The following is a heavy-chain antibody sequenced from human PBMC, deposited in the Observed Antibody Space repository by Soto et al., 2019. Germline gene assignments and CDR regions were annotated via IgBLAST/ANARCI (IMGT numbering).Heavy chain of an antibody. CDR3: ARYAGYSSSVYFSWFDP. J-gene: IGHJ5*02. D-gene: IGHD5-18*01. Sequence: QVQLVESGGGLVKPGGSLRLSCAASGFTFSDYYMTWIRQAPGKGLEWISFISGSGKTIHFADSLEGRFTISRDNAKNSVYLEMNSLRAEDTAVYYCARYAGYSSSVYFSWFDPWGPGTLVTVSS. CDR1: GFTFSDYY. CDR2: ISGSGKTI. V-gene: IGHV3-11*01.